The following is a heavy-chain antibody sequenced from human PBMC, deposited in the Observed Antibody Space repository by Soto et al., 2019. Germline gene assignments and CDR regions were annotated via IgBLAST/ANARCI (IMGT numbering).Heavy chain of an antibody. V-gene: IGHV3-7*01. D-gene: IGHD1-1*01. CDR2: IKQDGSQI. CDR1: GFTFSRYW. Sequence: GGSLRLSCAASGFTFSRYWVSWVRQAPGKGPEWVASIKQDGSQIYYVDSVEGRFTISRDNTKSSLYLQMNSLRGEDTAVYYCAREYRWGRGTLVTVS. J-gene: IGHJ4*02. CDR3: AREYR.